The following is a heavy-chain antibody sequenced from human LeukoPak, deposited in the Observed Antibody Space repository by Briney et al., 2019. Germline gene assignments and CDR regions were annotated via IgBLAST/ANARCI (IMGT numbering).Heavy chain of an antibody. Sequence: SETLSLPCAVYGGSFSGYYWSWIRQPPGKGLEWIGEINHSGSTNYNPSLKSRVTISVDTSKNQFSLKLSSVTAADTAVYYCAGARHYYDSSGSPPFDDYWGQGTLVTVSS. J-gene: IGHJ4*02. CDR2: INHSGST. CDR3: AGARHYYDSSGSPPFDDY. D-gene: IGHD3-22*01. CDR1: GGSFSGYY. V-gene: IGHV4-34*01.